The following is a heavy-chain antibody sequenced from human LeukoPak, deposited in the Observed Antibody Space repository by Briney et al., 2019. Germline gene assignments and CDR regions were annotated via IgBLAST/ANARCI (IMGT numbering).Heavy chain of an antibody. CDR2: IISSGTYI. D-gene: IGHD6-19*01. V-gene: IGHV3-21*01. CDR1: GFTFSSYW. CDR3: AREADSSSGYYNY. Sequence: PGGSLRLSCAASGFTFSSYWMNWVRQAPGKGLEWVSSIISSGTYIYHADSVKGRFTISRDNAKNSLYLQMNSLRAEGTAVYYCAREADSSSGYYNYWGQGTLVTVSS. J-gene: IGHJ4*02.